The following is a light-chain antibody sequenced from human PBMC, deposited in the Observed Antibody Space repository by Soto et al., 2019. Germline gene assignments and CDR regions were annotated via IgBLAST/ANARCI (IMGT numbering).Light chain of an antibody. Sequence: DIQMTQSPSTLSAFVRDRVTITCRASQSISSWLAWYQQKPGKAPKLLIYKASSLESGVPSRFSGGGSGTEFTLTISSLQPDDFATYYCQQYNSYSWTFGQGTKVEIK. V-gene: IGKV1-5*03. CDR2: KAS. CDR3: QQYNSYSWT. J-gene: IGKJ1*01. CDR1: QSISSW.